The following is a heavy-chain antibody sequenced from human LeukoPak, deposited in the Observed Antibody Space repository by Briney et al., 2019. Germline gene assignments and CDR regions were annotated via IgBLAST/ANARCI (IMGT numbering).Heavy chain of an antibody. D-gene: IGHD6-13*01. V-gene: IGHV4-61*01. CDR3: ARLNGIAAAGIASWFDP. Sequence: SETLSLTCTVSGGSISSSYYYWSWIRQPPGKGLEWIGYIYYSGSTNYNPSLKSRVTISVDTSKNQFSLKLSSVTAADTAVYYCARLNGIAAAGIASWFDPWGQGTLVTVSS. J-gene: IGHJ5*02. CDR1: GGSISSSYYY. CDR2: IYYSGST.